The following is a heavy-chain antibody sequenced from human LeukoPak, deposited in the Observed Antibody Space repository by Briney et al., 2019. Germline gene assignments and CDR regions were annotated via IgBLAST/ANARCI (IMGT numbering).Heavy chain of an antibody. V-gene: IGHV5-51*01. J-gene: IGHJ4*02. Sequence: GESLKISCKASGYSFTNYWIGWVRQMPGEGLEWVGIIYPGDSDTRYSPSFQGQVTISADKSISTAYLQWSSLKASDTAMYYCARPGYCSSTSCFDLFFDYWGQGTLVTVSS. CDR3: ARPGYCSSTSCFDLFFDY. CDR1: GYSFTNYW. D-gene: IGHD2-2*01. CDR2: IYPGDSDT.